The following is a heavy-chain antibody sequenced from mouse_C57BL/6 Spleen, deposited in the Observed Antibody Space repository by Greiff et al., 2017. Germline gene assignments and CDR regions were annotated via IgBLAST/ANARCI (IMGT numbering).Heavy chain of an antibody. J-gene: IGHJ2*01. CDR2: INPNNGGT. Sequence: EVQLQQSGPELVKPGASVKMSCKASGYTFTDYNMHWVKQSHGMSLEWIGDINPNNGGTSYNQKFKGKATLTVNKSSSTAYMELRRLTSEDSAVYYWARSDHYDVYCDYWGQGTTLTVSS. CDR1: GYTFTDYN. V-gene: IGHV1-22*01. D-gene: IGHD1-2*01. CDR3: ARSDHYDVYCDY.